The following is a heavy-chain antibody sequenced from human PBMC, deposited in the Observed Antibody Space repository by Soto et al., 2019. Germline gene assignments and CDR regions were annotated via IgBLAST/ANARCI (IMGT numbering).Heavy chain of an antibody. V-gene: IGHV3-30*02. J-gene: IGHJ5*02. Sequence: PGGSLRLSCAASGFTFSNYGMHWVRQAPGKGLEWVAVIWYDGSNKYYADSVKGRFTISRDNSKNTLYLQMNSLRAEDTAVYYCAKTANYDILTGSGGGFDPWGQGTLVTVSS. CDR1: GFTFSNYG. CDR2: IWYDGSNK. CDR3: AKTANYDILTGSGGGFDP. D-gene: IGHD3-9*01.